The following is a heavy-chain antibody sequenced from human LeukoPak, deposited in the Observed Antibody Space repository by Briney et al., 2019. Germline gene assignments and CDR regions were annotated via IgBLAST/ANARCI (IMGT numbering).Heavy chain of an antibody. CDR1: GGSISSGDYY. J-gene: IGHJ4*02. CDR3: AREGTMVRGVIPLGFDY. Sequence: SQTLSLTCTVSGGSISSGDYYWSWIRQRPGKGLEWIGYIYYSGSTYYNPSLKSRVTISVDTSKNQFSLKLSSVTAADTAVYYCAREGTMVRGVIPLGFDYWGQGTLVTVSS. D-gene: IGHD3-10*01. V-gene: IGHV4-30-4*01. CDR2: IYYSGST.